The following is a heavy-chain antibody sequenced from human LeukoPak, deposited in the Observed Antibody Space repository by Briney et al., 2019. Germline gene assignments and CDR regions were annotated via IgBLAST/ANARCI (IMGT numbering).Heavy chain of an antibody. V-gene: IGHV3-53*01. Sequence: GGSLRLSCAASGFTVSSNYMSWVRQAPGKGLEWVSVIYSGGSTYYADSVKGRFTISRDNSKNTLYLQMNSLRAEDTAVYYCARDRVEMATTGNYYYYSMDVWGQGTTVTVSS. J-gene: IGHJ6*02. CDR2: IYSGGST. D-gene: IGHD5-24*01. CDR3: ARDRVEMATTGNYYYYSMDV. CDR1: GFTVSSNY.